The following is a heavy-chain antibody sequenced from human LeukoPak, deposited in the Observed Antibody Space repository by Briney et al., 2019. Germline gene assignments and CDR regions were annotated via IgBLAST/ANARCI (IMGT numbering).Heavy chain of an antibody. D-gene: IGHD4-17*01. CDR3: AKDRLREGTVITLDF. J-gene: IGHJ4*02. Sequence: PGGSLRLSCAASGFTFSSYSMNWVRQAPGKGLEWVSSISSSSSYIYYADSVKGRFTISRDNAKNSLYLQMNSLRAEDTAVYYCAKDRLREGTVITLDFWGQGTLVTVSS. CDR1: GFTFSSYS. V-gene: IGHV3-21*01. CDR2: ISSSSSYI.